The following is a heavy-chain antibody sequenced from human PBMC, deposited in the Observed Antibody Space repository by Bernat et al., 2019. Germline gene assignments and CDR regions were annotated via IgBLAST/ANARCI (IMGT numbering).Heavy chain of an antibody. V-gene: IGHV1-2*04. J-gene: IGHJ6*02. CDR3: ARGGWLQLAYYYYGMDV. Sequence: QVQLVQSGAEVKKPGASVKVSCKASGYTFTGYYMHWVRQAPGQGLEWMGWINPNSGGTNYAQKFQGWVTRTRDTSISTAYMELSRLRSDDTAVYYCARGGWLQLAYYYYGMDVWGQGTTVTVSS. CDR1: GYTFTGYY. D-gene: IGHD5-24*01. CDR2: INPNSGGT.